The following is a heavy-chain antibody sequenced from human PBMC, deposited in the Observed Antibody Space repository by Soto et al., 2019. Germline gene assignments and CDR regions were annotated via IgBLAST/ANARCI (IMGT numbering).Heavy chain of an antibody. CDR1: GFSLSTSGLG. J-gene: IGHJ4*02. Sequence: QITLKESGPTLVRPTQPLTLTCTFSGFSLSTSGLGVAWIRQPPGTALEWLALIYWNDDKRYSPSLKARLTINKDTSKNQVVLTMTNMDPVDTATYYCAHRPSGWYLFDYWGQGTLVTVSS. V-gene: IGHV2-5*01. D-gene: IGHD6-19*01. CDR2: IYWNDDK. CDR3: AHRPSGWYLFDY.